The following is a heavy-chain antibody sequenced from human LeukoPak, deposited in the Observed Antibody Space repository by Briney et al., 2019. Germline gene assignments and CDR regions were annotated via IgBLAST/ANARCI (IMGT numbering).Heavy chain of an antibody. CDR3: ARVGFVRGVEES. Sequence: GGSLRLSCAASGFTFSSYAMSWVRQAPGKGLEWVSAISGSGGSTYYADSVKGRFTISRDNSKNTLYLQMNSLRAEDTAVYYCARVGFVRGVEESWGQGTLVTVSS. CDR1: GFTFSSYA. CDR2: ISGSGGST. D-gene: IGHD2-8*02. J-gene: IGHJ5*02. V-gene: IGHV3-23*01.